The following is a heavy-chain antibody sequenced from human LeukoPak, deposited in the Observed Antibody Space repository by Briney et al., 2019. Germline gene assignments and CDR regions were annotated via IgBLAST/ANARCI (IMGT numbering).Heavy chain of an antibody. J-gene: IGHJ4*02. CDR2: IYPGDSDT. Sequence: GASLQISCQGSGYSFTSYWLGWVRQMPGKGLEWMGIIYPGDSDTRYSPSFQGQVTISADKSISTAYLQWSSLKASDTAMYYCARHSYDSSGYYLDYWGQGTLVTVSS. V-gene: IGHV5-51*01. CDR1: GYSFTSYW. CDR3: ARHSYDSSGYYLDY. D-gene: IGHD3-22*01.